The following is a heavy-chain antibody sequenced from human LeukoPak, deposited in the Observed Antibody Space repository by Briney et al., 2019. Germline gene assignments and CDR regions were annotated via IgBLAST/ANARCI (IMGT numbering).Heavy chain of an antibody. CDR3: AREGCSGGSCQSPKNYYYYYGMDV. D-gene: IGHD2-15*01. V-gene: IGHV3-21*01. CDR2: ISSSSSYI. CDR1: GFTFSSYS. J-gene: IGHJ6*02. Sequence: GGSLRLSCAASGFTFSSYSMNWVRQAPGKGLEWVSSISSSSSYIYYADSVKGRFTISRDNAKNSLYLQMNSLRAEDTAVYYCAREGCSGGSCQSPKNYYYYYGMDVWGQGTTVTVSS.